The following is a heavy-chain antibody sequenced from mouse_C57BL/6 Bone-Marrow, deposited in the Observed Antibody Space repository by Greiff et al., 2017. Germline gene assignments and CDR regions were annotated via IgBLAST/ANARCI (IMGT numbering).Heavy chain of an antibody. CDR2: IYLANGYT. J-gene: IGHJ2*01. CDR3: AREGSYCGYAGDY. Sequence: EVQLQQPGAELVRPGSSVKMSCKTSGYTFTSYGIHWVKQRPGQGLEWIGYIYLANGYTKYNEKFKGKATLTLDTSSSTAYMQLSSLTSEDSAVYFCAREGSYCGYAGDYWGQGTTVTVSS. V-gene: IGHV1-58*01. D-gene: IGHD2-9*01. CDR1: GYTFTSYG.